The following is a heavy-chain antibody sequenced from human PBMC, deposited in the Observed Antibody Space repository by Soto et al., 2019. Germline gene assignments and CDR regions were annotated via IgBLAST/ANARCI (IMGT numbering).Heavy chain of an antibody. CDR3: ARPSYCSGGSCYGDYFDY. CDR1: GYSFTSYW. CDR2: IYPGDSDT. V-gene: IGHV5-51*01. J-gene: IGHJ4*02. Sequence: LGESLKISCKGSGYSFTSYWIGWVRQMPGKGLERMGIIYPGDSDTRYSPSFQGQVTISADKSISTAYLQWSSLKASDTAMYYCARPSYCSGGSCYGDYFDYWGQGTLVTSPQ. D-gene: IGHD2-15*01.